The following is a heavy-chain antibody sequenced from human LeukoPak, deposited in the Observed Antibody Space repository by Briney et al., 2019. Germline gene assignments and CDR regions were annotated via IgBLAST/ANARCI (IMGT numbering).Heavy chain of an antibody. V-gene: IGHV4-34*01. CDR2: INHSGST. CDR1: GGSFSGYY. J-gene: IGHJ4*02. D-gene: IGHD3-9*01. Sequence: SETLSLTCTVYGGSFSGYYWSWIRQPPGKGLEWIGEINHSGSTNYNPSLKSRVTISVDTSKNQFSLKLSSVTAADTAVYYCASSAAGRYDIPDYWGQGTLVTVSS. CDR3: ASSAAGRYDIPDY.